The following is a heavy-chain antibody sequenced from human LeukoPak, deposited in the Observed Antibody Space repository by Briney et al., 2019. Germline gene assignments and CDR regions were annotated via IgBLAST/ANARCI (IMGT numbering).Heavy chain of an antibody. CDR3: ARGKRREVVGATSWGWFDP. D-gene: IGHD1-26*01. J-gene: IGHJ5*02. Sequence: SETLSLACTVSGGSISSSSYYWGWIRQPPGKGLEWIGESYHSGSTNYSPSLKSRVAISVDTSKNQFSLELSSVTAADTAVYYCARGKRREVVGATSWGWFDPWGQGTLVTVSS. CDR2: SYHSGST. V-gene: IGHV4-39*07. CDR1: GGSISSSSYY.